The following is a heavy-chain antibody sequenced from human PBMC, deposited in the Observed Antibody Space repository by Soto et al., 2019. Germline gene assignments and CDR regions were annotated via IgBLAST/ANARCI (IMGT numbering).Heavy chain of an antibody. CDR1: GYTLTELS. V-gene: IGHV1-24*01. J-gene: IGHJ3*02. Sequence: ASVKVSCKVPGYTLTELSLYCVRQAPGKRLEWMGGFDPEDGETIYAQKFQGRVTMTEDTSTDTAYMELSSLRSEDTAVYYCVTLTYYYDSSGYRSIAFDIWGQGTMVTVSS. CDR3: VTLTYYYDSSGYRSIAFDI. CDR2: FDPEDGET. D-gene: IGHD3-22*01.